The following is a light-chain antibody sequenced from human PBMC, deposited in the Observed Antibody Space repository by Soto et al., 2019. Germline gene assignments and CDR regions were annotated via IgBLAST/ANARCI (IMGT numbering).Light chain of an antibody. CDR2: GAS. Sequence: EIVMTQSPATLSVSPGERATLSCRASQSVSSNLAWYQQKPGQAPRLLIYGASTRATGIPARFSGSGSGTEFTLTISRLQSEDVATYCCQQSYSTAITFGQGTRLEIK. J-gene: IGKJ5*01. CDR1: QSVSSN. CDR3: QQSYSTAIT. V-gene: IGKV3-15*01.